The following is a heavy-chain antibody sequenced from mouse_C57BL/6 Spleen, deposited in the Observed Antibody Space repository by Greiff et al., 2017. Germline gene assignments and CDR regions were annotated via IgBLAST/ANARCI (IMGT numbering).Heavy chain of an antibody. V-gene: IGHV14-2*01. CDR2: IDPEDGDT. D-gene: IGHD1-1*01. CDR1: GFNITDYY. Sequence: VQLQQSGAELVKPGASVKLSCTASGFNITDYYMHWVKQRPEQGLEWIGRIDPEDGDTKYAPKFQGKATITADTSSNTAYLQLSSLTSEDTAVYYCARHYGDCAMYYWGQGTSVTVAS. J-gene: IGHJ4*01. CDR3: ARHYGDCAMYY.